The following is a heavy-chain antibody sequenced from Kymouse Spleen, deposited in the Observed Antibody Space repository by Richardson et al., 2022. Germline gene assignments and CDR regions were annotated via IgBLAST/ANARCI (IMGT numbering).Heavy chain of an antibody. D-gene: IGHD3-10*01. Sequence: QVQLQESGPGLVKPSQTLSLTCTVSGGSISSGGYYWSWIRQHPGKGLEWIGYIYYSGSTYYNPSLKSRVTISVDTSKNQFSLKLSSVTAADTAVYYCARGPYGSGSYDPYFDYWGQGTLVTVSS. CDR1: GGSISSGGYY. V-gene: IGHV4-31*03. CDR3: ARGPYGSGSYDPYFDY. J-gene: IGHJ4*02. CDR2: IYYSGST.